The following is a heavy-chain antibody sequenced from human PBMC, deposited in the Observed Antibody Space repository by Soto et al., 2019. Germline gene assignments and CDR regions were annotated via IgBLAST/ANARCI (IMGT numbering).Heavy chain of an antibody. CDR1: GFTFSSYS. Sequence: EGSMRLSCAASGFTFSSYSMNWVRKAPGKGLEWVSSISSSRSYIYYADSVKGRFTISRDNTKNSLYLQNNSLSAEDTAAYSFGRDASDLWKPDQYFQHWGKGTRGTVAS. D-gene: IGHD3-10*01. CDR2: ISSSRSYI. V-gene: IGHV3-21*01. CDR3: GRDASDLWKPDQYFQH. J-gene: IGHJ1*01.